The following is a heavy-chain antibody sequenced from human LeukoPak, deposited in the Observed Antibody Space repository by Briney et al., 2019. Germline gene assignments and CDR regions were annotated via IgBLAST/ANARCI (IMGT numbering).Heavy chain of an antibody. Sequence: GGSLRLSCAASGFTFSSYEMNWVRQAPGKGLEWVSYISSSGSTIYYADSVKGRFTISGDISKNTLYLQMNSLRADDTAVYYCARDSVTTGYYFEYWGQGTLVTVSS. CDR3: ARDSVTTGYYFEY. V-gene: IGHV3-48*03. CDR1: GFTFSSYE. J-gene: IGHJ4*02. CDR2: ISSSGSTI. D-gene: IGHD4-17*01.